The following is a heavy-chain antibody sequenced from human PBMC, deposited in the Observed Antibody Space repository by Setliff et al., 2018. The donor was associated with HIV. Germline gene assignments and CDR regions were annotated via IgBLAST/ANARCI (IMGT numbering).Heavy chain of an antibody. CDR3: ARGAWGSRFDY. J-gene: IGHJ4*02. D-gene: IGHD7-27*01. V-gene: IGHV3-20*04. CDR2: IHGNGGTK. Sequence: PGGSLRLSCVTSGFTFHDFGLSWVRQAPGKGLEWVAGIHGNGGTKRYADSVRGRFTISRDNAKNSLYLQLSSLEVEDTALYYCARGAWGSRFDYWGQGTLVTVS. CDR1: GFTFHDFG.